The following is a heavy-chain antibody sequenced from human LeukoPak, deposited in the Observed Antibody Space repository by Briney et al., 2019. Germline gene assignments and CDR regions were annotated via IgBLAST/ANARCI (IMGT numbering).Heavy chain of an antibody. CDR3: AGDLHYYVAMDV. D-gene: IGHD3-10*02. CDR2: IGSDNKP. CDR1: GFTFSAYA. Sequence: PGGSLRLSCEASGFTFSAYAMTWVRQAPGQGLEWVSSIGSDNKPHYSESVKGRFAISRDNSKSMLFLQLNSLRAEDTALYYCAGDLHYYVAMDVWGQGTTVTASS. V-gene: IGHV3-23*05. J-gene: IGHJ6*02.